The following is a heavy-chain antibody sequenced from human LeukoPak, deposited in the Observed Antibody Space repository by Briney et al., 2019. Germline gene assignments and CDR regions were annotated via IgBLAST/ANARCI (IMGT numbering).Heavy chain of an antibody. CDR2: IKSNTDGGTT. CDR3: TTQLLYEHNFDY. V-gene: IGHV3-15*01. J-gene: IGHJ4*02. Sequence: GGSLRLSCAASGFTFSDAWMSWVRQTPGKGLEWVGRIKSNTDGGTTDFAAPVKGRFTISRDDSEDALYLQMNSLKTEDTAVYYCTTQLLYEHNFDYWGQGTLVTVSS. CDR1: GFTFSDAW. D-gene: IGHD2-2*02.